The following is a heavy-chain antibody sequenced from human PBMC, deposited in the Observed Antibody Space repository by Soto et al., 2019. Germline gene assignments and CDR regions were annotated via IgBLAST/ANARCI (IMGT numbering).Heavy chain of an antibody. D-gene: IGHD6-19*01. V-gene: IGHV3-21*01. J-gene: IGHJ4*02. Sequence: TGGSLRLSCAASGFTFSSYSMNWVRQAPGKGLEWVSSISSSSSYIYYADSVKGRFTISRDNAKNSLYLQMNSLRAEDTAVYYCARAYSSGWYVPSGEYYFDYWGQGTLVTVSS. CDR1: GFTFSSYS. CDR3: ARAYSSGWYVPSGEYYFDY. CDR2: ISSSSSYI.